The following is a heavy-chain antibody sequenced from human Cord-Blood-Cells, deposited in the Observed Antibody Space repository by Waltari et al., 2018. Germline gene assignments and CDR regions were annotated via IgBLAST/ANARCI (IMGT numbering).Heavy chain of an antibody. CDR1: GFTFRSYA. V-gene: IGHV3-23*01. J-gene: IGHJ3*02. D-gene: IGHD3-22*01. CDR2: ISGSVGST. Sequence: EVQLLESGGGLVQPGGCLRLSCAASGFTFRSYAMSWVRQAPGKRMEWVSAISGSVGSTYYADSVKRRFTISRDNSKNTLYLQMNSLRAEDTAVYYCAKEGGFGTMIVVANDAFDIWGQGTMVTVSS. CDR3: AKEGGFGTMIVVANDAFDI.